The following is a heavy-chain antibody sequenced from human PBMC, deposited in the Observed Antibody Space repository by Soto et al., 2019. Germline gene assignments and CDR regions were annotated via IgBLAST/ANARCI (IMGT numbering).Heavy chain of an antibody. D-gene: IGHD2-2*03. J-gene: IGHJ4*02. Sequence: GASVKVSCKVSGYTLTELSMHWVRQAPGKGLEWTGGFDPEDGETIYAQKFQGRVTMTEDTSTDTAYMELSSLRSEDTAVYYCVAFAGYCSSTSCYGNDYWGQGTLVTVSS. CDR1: GYTLTELS. CDR2: FDPEDGET. CDR3: VAFAGYCSSTSCYGNDY. V-gene: IGHV1-24*01.